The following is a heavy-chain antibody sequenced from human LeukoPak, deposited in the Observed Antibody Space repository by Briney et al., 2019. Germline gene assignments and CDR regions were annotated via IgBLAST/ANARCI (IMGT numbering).Heavy chain of an antibody. D-gene: IGHD2-8*01. CDR3: AREFGYVPNVVCYRNYYYSGMNA. J-gene: IGHJ6*02. V-gene: IGHV1-2*02. CDR1: GYTFTGYY. Sequence: ASVKVSCKASGYTFTGYYMHWVRQAPGQGLEWMGWINPNSGGTNYAQKFQGRVTMTRDTSISTAYMELSRLRSDDTAVYYCAREFGYVPNVVCYRNYYYSGMNAGGQGTRSPSP. CDR2: INPNSGGT.